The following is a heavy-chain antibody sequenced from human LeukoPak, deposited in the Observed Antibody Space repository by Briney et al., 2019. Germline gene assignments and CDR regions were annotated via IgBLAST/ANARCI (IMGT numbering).Heavy chain of an antibody. D-gene: IGHD6-19*01. CDR1: GYIFIGYY. CDR2: IDPKSGGT. Sequence: GASVKVSCKTSGYIFIGYYMHWVRQAPGQGLEWMGWIDPKSGGTKYAQKFQGRVTMTRDMSISTAYMDLRRLKSDDTAVYYCVRDMDRGQWLVRPYNWGQGTLVTVFS. CDR3: VRDMDRGQWLVRPYN. J-gene: IGHJ4*02. V-gene: IGHV1-2*02.